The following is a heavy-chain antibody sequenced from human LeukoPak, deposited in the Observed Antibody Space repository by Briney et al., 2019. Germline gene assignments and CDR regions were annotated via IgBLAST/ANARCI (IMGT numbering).Heavy chain of an antibody. CDR1: GGSISSYY. CDR3: ARSGSYNLDAFDI. CDR2: IYYSGST. J-gene: IGHJ3*02. V-gene: IGHV4-59*12. Sequence: SETPSLTCTVSGGSISSYYWSWIRQPPGKGLEWIGYIYYSGSTNYNPSLKSRVTISVDTSKNQFSLKLSSVTAADTAVYYCARSGSYNLDAFDIWGQGTMVTVSS. D-gene: IGHD1-26*01.